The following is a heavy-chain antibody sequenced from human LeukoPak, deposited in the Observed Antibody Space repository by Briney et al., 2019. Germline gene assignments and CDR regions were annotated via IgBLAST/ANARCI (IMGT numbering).Heavy chain of an antibody. CDR3: ARRDRITDFDY. V-gene: IGHV4-59*08. CDR2: IYYSGST. Sequence: PSETLSLTCTVSGGSISSYYWSWIRQPPGKGLEWIGYIYYSGSTNYNPSLKSRVTISVDTSKNQSSLKLSSVTAADTAVYYCARRDRITDFDYWGQGTLVTVSS. D-gene: IGHD1-14*01. J-gene: IGHJ4*02. CDR1: GGSISSYY.